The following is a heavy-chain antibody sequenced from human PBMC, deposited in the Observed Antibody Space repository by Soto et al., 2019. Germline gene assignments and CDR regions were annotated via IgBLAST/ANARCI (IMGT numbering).Heavy chain of an antibody. CDR1: GASISGFY. J-gene: IGHJ5*02. Sequence: QVQLQESGPGLVKPSETLSLTCTVSGASISGFYWSWIRKSAGKGLEWIGRIYATGTTDYNPSLKGRFMLSVDTSKKHFSRRLGSVPAADTAVYFWVRDGTKPLGAWSDPGGRGISVPVSS. D-gene: IGHD1-1*01. V-gene: IGHV4-4*07. CDR2: IYATGTT. CDR3: VRDGTKPLGAWSDP.